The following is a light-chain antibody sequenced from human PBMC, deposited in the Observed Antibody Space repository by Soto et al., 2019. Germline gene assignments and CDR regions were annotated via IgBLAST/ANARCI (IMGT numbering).Light chain of an antibody. J-gene: IGLJ2*01. V-gene: IGLV1-40*01. CDR1: SSNIGAGYD. CDR3: QSYDSSSVV. Sequence: QSVLTQPPSVSGAPGQRVTISCTGSSSNIGAGYDVPWYQQLPGTAPKLIIYGNSNRPSGVPDRFSGSKSGTSASLAITGLQAEDEADYYSQSYDSSSVVFGGGTKLTVL. CDR2: GNS.